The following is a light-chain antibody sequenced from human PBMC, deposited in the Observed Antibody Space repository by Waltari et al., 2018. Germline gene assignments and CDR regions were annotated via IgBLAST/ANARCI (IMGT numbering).Light chain of an antibody. CDR1: QRISYW. Sequence: EIQMTQSPSTLSASVGDSVTITCRASQRISYWLAWYQQKPGKAPKLLIYKASTLESGVPSRFSGSGFGTEFTLTISSLEPDDFATYYCQQYNTFKYTFGQGTKLEI. CDR3: QQYNTFKYT. J-gene: IGKJ2*01. CDR2: KAS. V-gene: IGKV1-5*03.